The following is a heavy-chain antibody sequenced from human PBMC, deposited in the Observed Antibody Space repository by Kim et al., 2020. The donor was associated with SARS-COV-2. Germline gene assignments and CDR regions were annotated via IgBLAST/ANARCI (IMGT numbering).Heavy chain of an antibody. CDR1: GGSFSGYY. CDR2: INHSGST. D-gene: IGHD2-8*01. Sequence: SETLSLTCAVYGGSFSGYYWSWIRQPPGKGLEWIGEINHSGSTNYNPSLKSRVTISVDTSKNQFSLKLSSVTAADTAVYYCARGPRRIYCTNGVCYYNWFDPWGQGTLVTVSS. J-gene: IGHJ5*02. V-gene: IGHV4-34*01. CDR3: ARGPRRIYCTNGVCYYNWFDP.